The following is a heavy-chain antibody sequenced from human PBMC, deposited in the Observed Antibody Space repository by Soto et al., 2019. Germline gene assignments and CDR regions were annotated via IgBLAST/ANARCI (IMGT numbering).Heavy chain of an antibody. D-gene: IGHD1-1*01. J-gene: IGHJ4*02. CDR3: AKDSTSGWNDVGRGY. CDR2: ISSSSSYI. V-gene: IGHV3-21*01. CDR1: GFTFSSYS. Sequence: PGGSLRLSCAASGFTFSSYSMNWVRQAPGKGLEWVSSISSSSSYIYYADSVKGRFTISRDNAKNSLYLQMNSLRAEDTAVYYCAKDSTSGWNDVGRGYWGQGTLVTVSS.